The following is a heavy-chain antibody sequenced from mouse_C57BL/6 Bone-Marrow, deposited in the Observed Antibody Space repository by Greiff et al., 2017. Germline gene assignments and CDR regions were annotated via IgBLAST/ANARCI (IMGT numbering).Heavy chain of an antibody. Sequence: QVQLQQPGAELVRPGSSVKLSCKASGYTFTSYWMDWVKQRPGQGLEWIGNIYPSDSETHYNQKFKDKATLTVDKSSSTAYMQLSSLTSEDSAVYYCARRGYDYDGYFDVWGTGTTVTVSS. V-gene: IGHV1-61*01. CDR3: ARRGYDYDGYFDV. CDR2: IYPSDSET. J-gene: IGHJ1*03. D-gene: IGHD2-4*01. CDR1: GYTFTSYW.